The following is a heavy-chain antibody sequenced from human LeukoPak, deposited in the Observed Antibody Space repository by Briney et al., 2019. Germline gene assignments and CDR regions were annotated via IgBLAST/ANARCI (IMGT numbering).Heavy chain of an antibody. CDR1: GYTFTSYY. CDR3: ASYGTVTSGFDY. J-gene: IGHJ4*02. V-gene: IGHV1-46*01. D-gene: IGHD2-15*01. Sequence: ASVKVSCKASGYTFTSYYMHWVRQAPGQGLEWMGIINPSGGSTSYAQKFQGRVTMTRDMSTSTVFMELSSLRSEDTAVYYCASYGTVTSGFDYWGQGTLVTVSS. CDR2: INPSGGST.